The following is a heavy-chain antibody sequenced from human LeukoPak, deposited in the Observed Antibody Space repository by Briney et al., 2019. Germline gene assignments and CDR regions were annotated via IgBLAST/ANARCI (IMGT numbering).Heavy chain of an antibody. D-gene: IGHD2-15*01. CDR1: GGTFSSYA. CDR3: AYCSAGSCSGSPVDY. Sequence: ASVKVSCKASGGTFSSYAISWVRQAPGQGLEWMGRIIPILGIANYAQKFQGRVTITADKSTSTAYMELSSLRSEDTAVYYCAYCSAGSCSGSPVDYWGQGTQVTVSS. CDR2: IIPILGIA. V-gene: IGHV1-69*04. J-gene: IGHJ4*02.